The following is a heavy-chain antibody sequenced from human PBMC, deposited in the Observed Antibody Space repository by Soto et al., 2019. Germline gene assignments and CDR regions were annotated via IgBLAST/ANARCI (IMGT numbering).Heavy chain of an antibody. J-gene: IGHJ4*02. V-gene: IGHV3-23*01. CDR3: AKGNNLEWFLSPIAY. CDR2: ISGSGGST. CDR1: GFTFSNYV. Sequence: GGSLRLSCAASGFTFSNYVMSWVRQAPGKGLEWVSAISGSGGSTYSADSVKGRFTISRDNSKNTLYLQMDSLRAEDTAVYYCAKGNNLEWFLSPIAYWGQGTLVTVSS. D-gene: IGHD3-3*01.